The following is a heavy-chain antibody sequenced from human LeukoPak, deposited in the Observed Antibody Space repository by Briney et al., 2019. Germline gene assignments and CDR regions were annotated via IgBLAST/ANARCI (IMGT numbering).Heavy chain of an antibody. CDR3: ARNHGRDTTYDRFDP. CDR2: IYPGDSDT. V-gene: IGHV5-51*01. CDR1: GYSFTSYW. D-gene: IGHD1-14*01. J-gene: IGHJ5*02. Sequence: GESLKISCKGSGYSFTSYWIGWVRQMPGKGLEWMGIIYPGDSDTRYSPSFQGQVTISADKSISTAYLQWSSLKASDTAMYYCARNHGRDTTYDRFDPWGQGTLVTVSS.